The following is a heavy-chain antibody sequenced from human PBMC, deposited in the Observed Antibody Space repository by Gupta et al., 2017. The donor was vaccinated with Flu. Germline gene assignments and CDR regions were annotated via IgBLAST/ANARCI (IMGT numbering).Heavy chain of an antibody. Sequence: QVQLVQSGAEVTKPGASVKVSCKASGYTFTSFSIHWVRQAPGLGLEWVGTINPSTGTTTYAQHFQGRVTMTRDTSSTTVYMGLSSLRSDDTAVFYCARDSYETRGGYGADFDYWGQGTLVTVSS. CDR3: ARDSYETRGGYGADFDY. CDR2: INPSTGTT. CDR1: GYTFTSFS. V-gene: IGHV1-46*01. J-gene: IGHJ4*02. D-gene: IGHD2-15*01.